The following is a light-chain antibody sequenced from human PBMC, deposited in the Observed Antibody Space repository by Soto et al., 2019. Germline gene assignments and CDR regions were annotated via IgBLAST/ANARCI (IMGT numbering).Light chain of an antibody. Sequence: DIQMTQSPSSLSASVGDRVTITCRASQGITNYLAWYQQKPGKVPKLLIYAASTLQSGVPSRFSGSGSGTDFPLTISSLQPEDVANYYCQTQNGALGTFRQGTKVEVK. J-gene: IGKJ1*01. V-gene: IGKV1-27*01. CDR2: AAS. CDR1: QGITNY. CDR3: QTQNGALGT.